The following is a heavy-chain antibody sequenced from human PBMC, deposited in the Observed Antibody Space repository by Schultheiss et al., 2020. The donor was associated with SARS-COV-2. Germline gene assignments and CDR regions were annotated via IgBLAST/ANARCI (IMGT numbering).Heavy chain of an antibody. D-gene: IGHD7-27*01. CDR3: ARDPRPFNWGADDY. CDR2: ISYDGSNK. Sequence: GGSLRLSCAASGFTFSSYGMHWVRQAPGKGLEWVAVISYDGSNKYYADSVKGRFTISRDNSKNTLYLQMNSLRAEDTAVYYCARDPRPFNWGADDYWGQGTLVTVSS. J-gene: IGHJ4*02. V-gene: IGHV3-30*03. CDR1: GFTFSSYG.